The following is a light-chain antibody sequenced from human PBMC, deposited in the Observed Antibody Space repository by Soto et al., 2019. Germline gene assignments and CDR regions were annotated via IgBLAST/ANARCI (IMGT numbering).Light chain of an antibody. V-gene: IGKV3-20*01. CDR2: GAS. Sequence: IVLSQSPGTLSLSPGERATLCCRASQSGSNNYLAWYQQKPGQAPRLLIYGASNRATGIPDRFSGSGSGTDFTLTISRLEPEDFAVYYCQQYGSSGTFGQGTKVDIK. J-gene: IGKJ1*01. CDR1: QSGSNNY. CDR3: QQYGSSGT.